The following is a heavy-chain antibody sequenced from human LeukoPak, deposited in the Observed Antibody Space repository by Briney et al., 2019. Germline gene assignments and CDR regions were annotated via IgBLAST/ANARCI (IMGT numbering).Heavy chain of an antibody. D-gene: IGHD2-2*01. CDR1: GYTFTGYY. CDR2: VNPNSGDT. CDR3: AREVVPALYYFDY. V-gene: IGHV1-2*02. Sequence: GASVKVSCKASGYTFTGYYLHWVRQAPGQGLEWMGCVNPNSGDTNYAQKFQGSVTMTRDTSISTVYMELSRLRSDDTAVYYCAREVVPALYYFDYWGQGTLVTVSS. J-gene: IGHJ4*02.